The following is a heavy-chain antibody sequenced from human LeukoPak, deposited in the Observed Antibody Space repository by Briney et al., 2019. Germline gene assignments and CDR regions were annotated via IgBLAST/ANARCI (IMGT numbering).Heavy chain of an antibody. D-gene: IGHD6-13*01. Sequence: GGSLRLSCAASGFTFSSYAMHWVRQAPGKGLEWVAVIWYDGSNKYYADSVKGRFTISRDNSKNTLYLQMNSLRAEDTAVYYCARDSGSWYRLGAFDIWGQGTMVTVSS. CDR2: IWYDGSNK. J-gene: IGHJ3*02. CDR1: GFTFSSYA. V-gene: IGHV3-33*08. CDR3: ARDSGSWYRLGAFDI.